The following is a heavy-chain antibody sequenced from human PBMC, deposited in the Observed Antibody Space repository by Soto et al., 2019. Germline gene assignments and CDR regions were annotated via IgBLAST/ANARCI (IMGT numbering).Heavy chain of an antibody. CDR3: ANGRATYGLLTHDY. CDR1: GFSFRNYA. CDR2: LTGSSSNI. J-gene: IGHJ4*02. V-gene: IGHV3-23*01. Sequence: GSLRLSCAVSGFSFRNYAMSWVRQAPGKGLEWISTLTGSSSNIYYADSVKGRFAISRDNSRNTLYLQMNSLTAEDTAVYYCANGRATYGLLTHDYWGQGTLVTVSS. D-gene: IGHD3-10*01.